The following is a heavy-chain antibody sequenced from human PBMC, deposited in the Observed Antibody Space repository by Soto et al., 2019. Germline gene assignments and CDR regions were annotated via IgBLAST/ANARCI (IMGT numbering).Heavy chain of an antibody. CDR2: IIPILGIA. CDR3: ARDLVTDYYGSGSYFWFDP. Sequence: SVKVSCKASGGTFSSYTISWLRQAPGQGLEWMGRIIPILGIANYAQKFQGRVTITADKSTSTAYMELSSLRSEDTAVYYCARDLVTDYYGSGSYFWFDPWGQGTLVTVSS. D-gene: IGHD3-10*01. J-gene: IGHJ5*02. V-gene: IGHV1-69*04. CDR1: GGTFSSYT.